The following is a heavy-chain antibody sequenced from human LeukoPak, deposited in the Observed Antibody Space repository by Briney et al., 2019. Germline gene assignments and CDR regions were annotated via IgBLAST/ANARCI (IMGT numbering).Heavy chain of an antibody. D-gene: IGHD6-6*01. CDR1: GYTFTIYA. J-gene: IGHJ3*02. CDR2: INAGNGNT. V-gene: IGHV1-3*01. CDR3: ARSSGRFDAFDI. Sequence: GASVTVSFKASGYTFTIYAMHWVRQAPGQRLEWMGWINAGNGNTKYSQKFQGRVTITRDTSASTAYMELSSLRSEDTAVYYCARSSGRFDAFDIWGQGTMVTVSS.